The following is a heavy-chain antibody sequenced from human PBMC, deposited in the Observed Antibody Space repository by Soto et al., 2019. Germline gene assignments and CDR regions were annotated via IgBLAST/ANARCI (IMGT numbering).Heavy chain of an antibody. CDR2: VSYDGDNE. CDR1: GFTFSNYA. Sequence: PGGSLRLSCAASGFTFSNYAMHWVRQAPGKGLEWVAIVSYDGDNEYYADSVRGRFFISRDNSKNTLYLQMNSLRAEDTAVYYCARDTNIFDYWGQGTLVTVSS. CDR3: ARDTNIFDY. V-gene: IGHV3-30*03. J-gene: IGHJ4*02.